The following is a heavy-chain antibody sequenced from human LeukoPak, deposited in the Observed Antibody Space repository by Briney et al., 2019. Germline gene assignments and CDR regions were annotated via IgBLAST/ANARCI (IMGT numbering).Heavy chain of an antibody. CDR1: GFTFSSYS. J-gene: IGHJ6*02. D-gene: IGHD3-10*01. CDR3: ANGMVRDRLQAL. CDR2: ISSSSSYI. Sequence: PGGSLRLSCAASGFTFSSYSITWIRQAPGQGLDWVSSISSSSSYIYYADSVKGRFTISRDNAKISLYLQMNSLRAEDTAVYYCANGMVRDRLQALWGQGTTVTVSS. V-gene: IGHV3-21*01.